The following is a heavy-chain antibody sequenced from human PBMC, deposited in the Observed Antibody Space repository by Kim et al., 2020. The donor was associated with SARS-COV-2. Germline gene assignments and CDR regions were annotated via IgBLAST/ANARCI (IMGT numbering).Heavy chain of an antibody. CDR3: ARSTYYYDK. J-gene: IGHJ4*02. V-gene: IGHV4-34*01. Sequence: SETLSLTCAVSGGSFSGYYWSWIRQPPGKGLEWIGEINHSGSTNYNPSLKSRVTISVDTSKNQFSLKLSSVTAADTAVYYCARSTYYYDKWGQGTLVTVS. D-gene: IGHD3-22*01. CDR1: GGSFSGYY. CDR2: INHSGST.